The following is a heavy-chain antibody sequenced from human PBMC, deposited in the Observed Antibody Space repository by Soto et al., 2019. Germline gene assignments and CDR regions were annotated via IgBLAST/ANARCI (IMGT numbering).Heavy chain of an antibody. CDR2: ISSTSSNT. J-gene: IGHJ6*02. CDR1: GFTFSDYY. Sequence: QVQLVESGGDLVKPGGSPRLSCAASGFTFSDYYMSWIRQAPGKGLEWLSYISSTSSNTNYADSVKGRFTISRDNAKNSLSLQMNSLRAEDTAVYYCARNSGITMIGRDMDIWGQGTTVTVSS. CDR3: ARNSGITMIGRDMDI. V-gene: IGHV3-11*06. D-gene: IGHD3-22*01.